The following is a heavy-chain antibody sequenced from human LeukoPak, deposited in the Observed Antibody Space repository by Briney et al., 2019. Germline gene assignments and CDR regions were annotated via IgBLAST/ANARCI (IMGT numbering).Heavy chain of an antibody. CDR2: INHSGST. D-gene: IGHD2-2*01. CDR1: GGSFSGYY. J-gene: IGHJ3*02. Sequence: SETLSLTCAVYGGSFSGYYWSWIRQPPGKGLEWIGEINHSGSTNYNPSLKSRVTISVDTSKNQFSLKLSSVTAADTAVYYCRSSTPLYAFDIWGQGTMVTVSS. V-gene: IGHV4-34*01. CDR3: RSSTPLYAFDI.